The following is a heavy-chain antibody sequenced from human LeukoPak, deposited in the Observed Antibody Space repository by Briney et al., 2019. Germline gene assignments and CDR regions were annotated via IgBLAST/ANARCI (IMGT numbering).Heavy chain of an antibody. J-gene: IGHJ5*02. D-gene: IGHD6-19*01. CDR2: ISYDGSNK. CDR1: GFTFSSYA. V-gene: IGHV3-30*04. CDR3: ARDTAVAGGWFDP. Sequence: GGSLRLSCAASGFTFSSYAMHWVRQAPGKGLEWVAVISYDGSNKYYADSVKGRFTISRDNAKNSLYLQMNSLRAEDTAVYYCARDTAVAGGWFDPWGQGTLVTVSS.